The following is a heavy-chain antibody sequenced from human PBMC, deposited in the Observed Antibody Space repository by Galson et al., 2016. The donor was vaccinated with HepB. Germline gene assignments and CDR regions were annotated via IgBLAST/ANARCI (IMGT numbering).Heavy chain of an antibody. Sequence: SETLSLTCTVSGASVSSNTYWWGWIRQPPGKGLQWIGYIYYSGSTYYNPSPKSRVTIFVDTSKNQFTLKVSSATAADTAVYYCARTYYYESRYNFDYWGPGTLVTVSS. J-gene: IGHJ4*02. D-gene: IGHD3-22*01. CDR3: ARTYYYESRYNFDY. V-gene: IGHV4-39*01. CDR2: IYYSGST. CDR1: GASVSSNTYW.